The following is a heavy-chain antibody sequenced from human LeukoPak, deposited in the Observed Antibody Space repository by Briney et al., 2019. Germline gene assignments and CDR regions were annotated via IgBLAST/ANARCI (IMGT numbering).Heavy chain of an antibody. CDR1: GGSISSGDYY. Sequence: SQTLSLTCTVSGGSISSGDYYWSWIRQPPGKGLEWIGYIYYSGSTYYNPSLKSRVTISVDTSKNQFSLKLSSVTAADTAVYYCASSSWSDYVWGSYRYCAFDIWGQGTMVTVSS. CDR2: IYYSGST. CDR3: ASSSWSDYVWGSYRYCAFDI. D-gene: IGHD3-16*02. V-gene: IGHV4-30-4*08. J-gene: IGHJ3*02.